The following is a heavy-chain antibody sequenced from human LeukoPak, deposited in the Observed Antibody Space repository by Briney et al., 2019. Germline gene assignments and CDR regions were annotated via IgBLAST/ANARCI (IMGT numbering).Heavy chain of an antibody. V-gene: IGHV3-30-3*01. CDR3: SREGGEQAFDS. CDR1: GFTFSSSS. J-gene: IGHJ3*02. D-gene: IGHD3-16*01. Sequence: AGSLRLSCAASGFTFSSSSLRCVRPAPGKGLGWVAVISYDGYNKYYADSVKGRFTISRDNSKNTLYLQMDSLRAEDTSVYYCSREGGEQAFDSWGQGTMVTVSS. CDR2: ISYDGYNK.